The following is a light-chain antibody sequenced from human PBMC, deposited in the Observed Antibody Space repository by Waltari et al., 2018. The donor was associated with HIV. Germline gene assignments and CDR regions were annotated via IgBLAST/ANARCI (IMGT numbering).Light chain of an antibody. J-gene: IGKJ4*01. Sequence: ITCQASQDIRKSLNWYQQKPGKAPKLLIYDASNLETGVPSRFSGSGSGTDFTFTISSLQPEDIATYYCQHYDSLPPLTFGGGTKVEIK. CDR2: DAS. CDR1: QDIRKS. CDR3: QHYDSLPPLT. V-gene: IGKV1-33*01.